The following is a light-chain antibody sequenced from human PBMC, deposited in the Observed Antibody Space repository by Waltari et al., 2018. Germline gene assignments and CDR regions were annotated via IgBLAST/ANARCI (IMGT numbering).Light chain of an antibody. Sequence: EIVLSQSPGPLSLSPGESATLSCSASQSVSGSYLAWYQQTPGQAPRLLIYGASDRATGIRNRISGSGSGSDLPITISRLETAEFGAYYSQQDASSRETFGPGTKVEAK. CDR3: QQDASSRET. J-gene: IGKJ1*01. CDR1: QSVSGSY. CDR2: GAS. V-gene: IGKV3-20*01.